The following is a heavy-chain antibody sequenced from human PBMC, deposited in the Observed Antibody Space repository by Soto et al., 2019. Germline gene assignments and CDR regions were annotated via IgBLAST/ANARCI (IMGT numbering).Heavy chain of an antibody. CDR3: ASSVYYDSSGHKPLGAFDI. Sequence: GGSLRLSCAASGFTFSSYGMHWVRQAPGKGLEWVAVIWYDGSNKYYADSAKGRFTISRDNSKNTLYLQMNSLRAEDTAVYYCASSVYYDSSGHKPLGAFDIWGQGTMVTVSS. V-gene: IGHV3-33*01. D-gene: IGHD3-22*01. J-gene: IGHJ3*02. CDR1: GFTFSSYG. CDR2: IWYDGSNK.